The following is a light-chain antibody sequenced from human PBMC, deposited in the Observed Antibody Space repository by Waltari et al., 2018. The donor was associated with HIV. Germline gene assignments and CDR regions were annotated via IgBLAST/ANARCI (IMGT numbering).Light chain of an antibody. Sequence: SYELNQPPSVSVSPGQTASIPCSGDKLGDKYACWYQQKPGQSPVLVMYQATKRPSEIPERFSGSNSGNTATLTISGTQAMDEADYYCQAWDSSTVVFGGGTKLTVL. CDR1: KLGDKY. V-gene: IGLV3-1*01. CDR3: QAWDSSTVV. CDR2: QAT. J-gene: IGLJ2*01.